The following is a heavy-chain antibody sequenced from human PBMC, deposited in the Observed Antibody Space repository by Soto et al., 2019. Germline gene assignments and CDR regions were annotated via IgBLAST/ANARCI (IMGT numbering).Heavy chain of an antibody. CDR1: GFNFHTYT. J-gene: IGHJ4*02. CDR2: ISGTSETI. D-gene: IGHD2-2*03. CDR3: ATGYCRSDNCHFTH. Sequence: DVQLVESGGGPVKPGGSLRLSCAASGFNFHTYTMTWVRQAPGKGLEWVSYISGTSETIFYADSVKGRFTISSDNAKNSLYLQLNSLRDEETAVYYCATGYCRSDNCHFTHWGQGTLVTVSS. V-gene: IGHV3-48*02.